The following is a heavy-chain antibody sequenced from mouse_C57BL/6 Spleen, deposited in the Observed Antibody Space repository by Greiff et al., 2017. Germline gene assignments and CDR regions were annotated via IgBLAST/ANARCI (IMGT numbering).Heavy chain of an antibody. CDR2: INPSSGYT. Sequence: VQLKESGAELARPGASVKMSCKASGYTFTSYTMHWVKQRPGQGLEWIGYINPSSGYTKYNQKFKDKATLTADKSSSTAYMQLSSLTSEDSAVYYCARYYYGSNYYAMDYWGQGTSVTVSS. CDR1: GYTFTSYT. CDR3: ARYYYGSNYYAMDY. V-gene: IGHV1-4*01. D-gene: IGHD1-1*01. J-gene: IGHJ4*01.